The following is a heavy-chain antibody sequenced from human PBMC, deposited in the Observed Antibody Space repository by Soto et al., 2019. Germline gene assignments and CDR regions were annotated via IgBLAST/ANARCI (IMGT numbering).Heavy chain of an antibody. CDR1: GFRFGAYA. CDR2: ISEDGSRK. CDR3: AKVREDLVLLVALDS. D-gene: IGHD5-12*01. Sequence: QVQLVESGGGVVQPGKSVRLSCAASGFRFGAYAMHWVRQAPGKGLEWVAVISEDGSRKYYRDSVKGRFTISSDNSKNTLFLQMDRLRLEDTAVYSCAKVREDLVLLVALDSWGQGTRVTVSS. J-gene: IGHJ4*02. V-gene: IGHV3-30*18.